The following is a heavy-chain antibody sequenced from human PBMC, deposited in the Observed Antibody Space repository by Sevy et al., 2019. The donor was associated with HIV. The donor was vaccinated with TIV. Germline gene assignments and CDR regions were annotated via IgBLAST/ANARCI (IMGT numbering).Heavy chain of an antibody. D-gene: IGHD2-2*01. CDR2: INPNSGGT. CDR3: ARDVREGYCSSTSCSTYNWFDP. J-gene: IGHJ5*02. Sequence: ASVKVSCKASGYTFTGYYMHWVRQAPGQGLEWMGWINPNSGGTNYAQKFQGRVTMTRDTSISTAYMELSRLRSDDTAGYYCARDVREGYCSSTSCSTYNWFDPWGQGTLVTVSS. V-gene: IGHV1-2*02. CDR1: GYTFTGYY.